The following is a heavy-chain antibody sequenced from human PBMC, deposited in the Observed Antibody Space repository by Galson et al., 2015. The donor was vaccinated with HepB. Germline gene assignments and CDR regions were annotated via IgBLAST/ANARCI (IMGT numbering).Heavy chain of an antibody. CDR3: ARDLLVEGDFWSGYYPGMAAAGSPY. Sequence: SLRLSCAASGFTFSSYWMSWVRQAPGKGLEWVANIKQDGSEKYYVDSVKGRFTISRDNAKNSLYLQMNSLRAEDTAVYYCARDLLVEGDFWSGYYPGMAAAGSPYWGQGTLVTVYS. CDR2: IKQDGSEK. CDR1: GFTFSSYW. J-gene: IGHJ4*02. V-gene: IGHV3-7*01. D-gene: IGHD3-3*01.